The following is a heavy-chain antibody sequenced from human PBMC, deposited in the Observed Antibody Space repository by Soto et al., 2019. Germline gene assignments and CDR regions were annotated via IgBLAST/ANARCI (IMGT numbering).Heavy chain of an antibody. Sequence: GSLKISCKGSGYSFTGYWIGWVRQMPGKGLEWMGIIYPGDSDTRYSPSFQGQVTISADKSISTAYLQWSSLKASDTAMYYCARLPTDRGYYYYYYGMDVWGQGTTVTVSS. CDR2: IYPGDSDT. J-gene: IGHJ6*02. V-gene: IGHV5-51*01. D-gene: IGHD3-10*01. CDR3: ARLPTDRGYYYYYYGMDV. CDR1: GYSFTGYW.